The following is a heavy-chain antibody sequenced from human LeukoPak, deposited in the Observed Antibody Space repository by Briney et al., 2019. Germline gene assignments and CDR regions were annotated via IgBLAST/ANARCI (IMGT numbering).Heavy chain of an antibody. CDR2: IYTSGST. CDR3: ARVTYSSGWYDCFDY. V-gene: IGHV4-4*07. D-gene: IGHD6-19*01. Sequence: SETLSLTCTVSGGSISSYYWSWIRQPAGKGLEWIGRIYTSGSTNYNPSLKSRVTMSVDTSKNQFSLKLSSVTAADTAVYYCARVTYSSGWYDCFDYWGQGTLVTVSS. CDR1: GGSISSYY. J-gene: IGHJ4*02.